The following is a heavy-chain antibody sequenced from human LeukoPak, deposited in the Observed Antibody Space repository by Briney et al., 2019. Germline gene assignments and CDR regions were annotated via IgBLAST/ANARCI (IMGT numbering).Heavy chain of an antibody. CDR1: GFTFSNYS. J-gene: IGHJ4*02. CDR2: ISSSSSYI. Sequence: GGSLRLSCAASGFTFSNYSMNWVRQAPGKGLEWVSSISSSSSYIYYADSVKGRFTISRDNAKNSLYLQMNSLRAEDTAVYYCARDPKSYYYDSSGYYRGWGQGTLVTVSS. D-gene: IGHD3-22*01. CDR3: ARDPKSYYYDSSGYYRG. V-gene: IGHV3-21*01.